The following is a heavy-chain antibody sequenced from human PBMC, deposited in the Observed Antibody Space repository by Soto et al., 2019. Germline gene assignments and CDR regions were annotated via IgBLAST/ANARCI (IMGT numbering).Heavy chain of an antibody. CDR2: ISSSSSTI. V-gene: IGHV3-48*01. Sequence: AGSLRLACAASGFTFSTYSMNWVRQAPGKGLEWVSYISSSSSTIFYTDSVKGRFTVSRDNAKNSMYLQMKSLRAEDTAVYYCATIPAAQGFDYWGQGTLVTVSS. CDR1: GFTFSTYS. J-gene: IGHJ4*02. CDR3: ATIPAAQGFDY. D-gene: IGHD2-2*01.